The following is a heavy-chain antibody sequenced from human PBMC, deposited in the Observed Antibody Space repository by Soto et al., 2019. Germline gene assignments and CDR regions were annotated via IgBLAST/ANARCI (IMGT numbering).Heavy chain of an antibody. D-gene: IGHD2-8*01. CDR1: GGSFRGYY. V-gene: IGHV4-34*01. Sequence: QVPLQQWGAGLLKPSETLSLTCAVYGGSFRGYYWSWIRQPPGKGLEWIGEINHSGSTNYNPSLKSRVTISVDTSKNQFSLNLSSLTAADTAVYYCARKYCGKGICYLYFDSWGQGTLVTVSS. CDR3: ARKYCGKGICYLYFDS. CDR2: INHSGST. J-gene: IGHJ4*02.